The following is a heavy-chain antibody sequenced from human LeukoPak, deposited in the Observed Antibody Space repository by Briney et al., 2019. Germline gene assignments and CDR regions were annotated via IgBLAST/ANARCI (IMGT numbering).Heavy chain of an antibody. J-gene: IGHJ6*02. CDR2: ISGSGGST. V-gene: IGHV3-23*01. D-gene: IGHD3-10*01. CDR3: AKVGDYYGSGSYYNVDYYGMDV. CDR1: GFTFSSYW. Sequence: GESLRLSCAASGFTFSSYWMQWVRQAPGKGLEWVSAISGSGGSTYYADSVKGRFTISRDNSKNTLYLQMNSLRAEDTAVYYCAKVGDYYGSGSYYNVDYYGMDVWGQGTTVTVSS.